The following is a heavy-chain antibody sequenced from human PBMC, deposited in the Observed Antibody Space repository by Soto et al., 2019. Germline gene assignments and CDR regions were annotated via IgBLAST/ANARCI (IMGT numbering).Heavy chain of an antibody. V-gene: IGHV4-59*01. Sequence: SETLCLTCTVSGGSISSYYWSWIRQPPGKGLEWIGYIYYSGSTNYNPSLKSRVTISVDTSKNQFSLKLSSVTAADTAVYYCARGYSGYGDFDYWGQGTLVTVSS. CDR2: IYYSGST. D-gene: IGHD5-12*01. CDR3: ARGYSGYGDFDY. CDR1: GGSISSYY. J-gene: IGHJ4*02.